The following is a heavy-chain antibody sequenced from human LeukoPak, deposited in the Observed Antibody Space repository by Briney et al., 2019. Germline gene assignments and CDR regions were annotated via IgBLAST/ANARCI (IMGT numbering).Heavy chain of an antibody. CDR2: IYPGDSDT. V-gene: IGHV5-51*01. J-gene: IGHJ3*02. Sequence: GESLKISCKGSGYSFTSFWIGWVRQMPGKGLEWMGIIYPGDSDTRYSPSFQGQVTISADKSISAAYLQWSSLKASDTAMYYCARQLGYCSGGSCYAACDIWGQGKMVTVSS. CDR1: GYSFTSFW. CDR3: ARQLGYCSGGSCYAACDI. D-gene: IGHD2-15*01.